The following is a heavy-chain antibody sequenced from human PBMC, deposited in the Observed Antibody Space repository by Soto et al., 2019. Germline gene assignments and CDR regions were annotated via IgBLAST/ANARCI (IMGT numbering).Heavy chain of an antibody. CDR1: GGSISSYY. CDR3: ARGGVTTSGAFDI. J-gene: IGHJ3*02. V-gene: IGHV4-59*01. Sequence: SEALSLTCTVSGGSISSYYWSWIRQPPGKGLEWIGYIYYSGSTNYNPSLKSRVTISVDTSKNQFSLKLSSVTAADTAVYYCARGGVTTSGAFDIWGQGTMVTVSS. D-gene: IGHD4-17*01. CDR2: IYYSGST.